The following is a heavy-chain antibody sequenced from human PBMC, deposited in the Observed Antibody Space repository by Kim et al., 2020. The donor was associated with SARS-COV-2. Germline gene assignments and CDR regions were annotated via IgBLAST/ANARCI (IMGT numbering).Heavy chain of an antibody. CDR3: ARVVDARAQQLVRGNWFDP. CDR1: GGSISSYY. D-gene: IGHD6-13*01. CDR2: IYTSGST. J-gene: IGHJ5*02. Sequence: SETLSLTCTVSGGSISSYYWSWIRQPAGKGLEWIGRIYTSGSTNYNPSLKSRVTMSVDTSKNQFSLKLSSVTAADTAVYYCARVVDARAQQLVRGNWFDPWGQGTLVTVSS. V-gene: IGHV4-4*07.